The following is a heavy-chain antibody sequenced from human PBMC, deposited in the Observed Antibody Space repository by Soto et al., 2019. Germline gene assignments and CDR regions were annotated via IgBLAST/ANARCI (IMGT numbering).Heavy chain of an antibody. J-gene: IGHJ4*02. D-gene: IGHD1-26*01. CDR3: ARQRLGIVGATDFDY. CDR2: IYYSGST. CDR1: GGSISSSSYY. Sequence: SETLSLTCTVSGGSISSSSYYWGWIRQPPGKGLEWIGSIYYSGSTYYNPSLKSRVTISVDTSKNQFSLKLSSVTAADTAVYYCARQRLGIVGATDFDYWGQGTLVTVSS. V-gene: IGHV4-39*01.